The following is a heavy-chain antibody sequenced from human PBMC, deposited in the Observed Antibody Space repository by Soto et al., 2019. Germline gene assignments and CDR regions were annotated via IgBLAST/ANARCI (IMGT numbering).Heavy chain of an antibody. Sequence: EVQLVESGGGLVQPGGSLRLSCAASGFTFSTYWMHWVRQAPGKGLVWVSRLNSDGSTTTYADSVKGRFTISRDNAKNTVYLQMSSLRDEDMVVYYCARGSQYPLSPNVIDYWGLGTLVTVSS. V-gene: IGHV3-74*01. CDR3: ARGSQYPLSPNVIDY. D-gene: IGHD1-1*01. CDR1: GFTFSTYW. CDR2: LNSDGSTT. J-gene: IGHJ4*02.